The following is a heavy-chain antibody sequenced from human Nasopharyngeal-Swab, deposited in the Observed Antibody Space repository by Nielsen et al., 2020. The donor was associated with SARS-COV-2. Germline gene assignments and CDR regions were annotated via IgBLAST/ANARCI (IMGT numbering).Heavy chain of an antibody. CDR3: ARDKRPTSMDL. D-gene: IGHD1-1*01. CDR1: GGSISSDY. V-gene: IGHV4-4*07. J-gene: IGHJ6*02. CDR2: IYSSGST. Sequence: SETLSLTCTVSGGSISSDYWSWIRQPAGKGLEWIGRIYSSGSTNYNPSLKSRVTMSVDKSNNQVSLKLSSVTAADTAVYYCARDKRPTSMDLWGQGTTVTVSS.